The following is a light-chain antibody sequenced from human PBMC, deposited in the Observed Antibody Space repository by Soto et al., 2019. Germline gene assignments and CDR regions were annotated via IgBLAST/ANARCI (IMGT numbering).Light chain of an antibody. CDR1: QSVSTY. J-gene: IGKJ4*01. CDR2: DAS. CDR3: QHRSNWLA. V-gene: IGKV3-11*01. Sequence: EIVLTQSPATLSLSPGDRATLSCRASQSVSTYLAWYQQKPGQAPRLLIYDASNRATGIPARFSGSGSGTDFTLTISSLESEDFAVYYCQHRSNWLAFGGGTKVEIK.